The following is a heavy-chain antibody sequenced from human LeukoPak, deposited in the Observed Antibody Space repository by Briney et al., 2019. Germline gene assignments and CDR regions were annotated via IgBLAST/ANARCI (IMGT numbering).Heavy chain of an antibody. CDR2: IYYSGST. CDR1: GGSISSSSYY. J-gene: IGHJ4*02. V-gene: IGHV4-39*07. Sequence: SETLSLTCTVSGGSISSSSYYWGWIRQPPGKGLEWIGSIYYSGSTYYNPSLKSRVTISVDTSKNQFSLKLSSVTAADTAVYYCARIDYDYVWGSYRQRYYFDYWGQGTLVTVSS. D-gene: IGHD3-16*02. CDR3: ARIDYDYVWGSYRQRYYFDY.